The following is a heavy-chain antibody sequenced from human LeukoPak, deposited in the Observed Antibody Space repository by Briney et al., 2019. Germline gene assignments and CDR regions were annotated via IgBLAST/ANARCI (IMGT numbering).Heavy chain of an antibody. Sequence: PSETLSLTCTVSGGSISSYYWGWIRQPPGKGLEWIGYIYYSGSTNYNPSLKSRVTISVDTSKNQFSLKLSSVTAADTAVYYCARLRVDWDYYYGMDVWGQGTTVTVSS. D-gene: IGHD2-21*01. V-gene: IGHV4-59*08. CDR3: ARLRVDWDYYYGMDV. J-gene: IGHJ6*02. CDR2: IYYSGST. CDR1: GGSISSYY.